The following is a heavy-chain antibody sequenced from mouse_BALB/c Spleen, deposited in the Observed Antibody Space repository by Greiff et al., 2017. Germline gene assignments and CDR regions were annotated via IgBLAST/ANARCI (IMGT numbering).Heavy chain of an antibody. Sequence: EVQLVESGAELVKPGASVKLSCTASGFNIKDTYMHWVKQRPEQGLEWIGRIDPANGNTKYDPKFQGKATITADTSSNTAYLQLSSLTSEDTAVYYCARGVLQYFDYWGQGTTLTVSS. CDR2: IDPANGNT. V-gene: IGHV14-3*02. CDR1: GFNIKDTY. D-gene: IGHD1-1*01. J-gene: IGHJ2*01. CDR3: ARGVLQYFDY.